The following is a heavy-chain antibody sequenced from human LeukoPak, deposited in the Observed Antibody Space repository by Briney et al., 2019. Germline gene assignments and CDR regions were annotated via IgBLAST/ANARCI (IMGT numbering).Heavy chain of an antibody. D-gene: IGHD3-16*01. CDR1: GFTFSDHY. CDR2: ISSDSRIT. Sequence: GGSLRLSCAASGFTFSDHYMSWIRQAPGKGLEWLSQISSDSRITYYADSVKGRFTISRDNARQSLYLQMNSLRADDTAVYYCATDTYDYVWGSPWGQGTLVTVSS. CDR3: ATDTYDYVWGSP. V-gene: IGHV3-11*01. J-gene: IGHJ5*02.